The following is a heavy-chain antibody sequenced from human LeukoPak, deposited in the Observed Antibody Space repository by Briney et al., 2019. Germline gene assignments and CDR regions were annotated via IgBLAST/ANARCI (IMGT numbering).Heavy chain of an antibody. D-gene: IGHD3-16*02. V-gene: IGHV1-69*13. CDR1: GGTFSSYA. Sequence: ASVKVSCKASGGTFSSYAFSWVRQAPGQGLEWMGGIIPIFGTANYAQKFQGRVTITADESTSTAYMELSSLRSEDTAVYYCARVMITFGGVIDPPDYWGQGTLVTVSS. J-gene: IGHJ4*02. CDR2: IIPIFGTA. CDR3: ARVMITFGGVIDPPDY.